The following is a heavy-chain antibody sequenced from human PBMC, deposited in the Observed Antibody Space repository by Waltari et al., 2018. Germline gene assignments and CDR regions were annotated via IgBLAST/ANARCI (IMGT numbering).Heavy chain of an antibody. Sequence: QITLKESGPTLVKPTQTLTLTCTFSGFSLSTSGVGVGWIRQPPGKALEWLALIYWNDDKRYSPSLKSRRTITKDTSKNQVVLTMTNMDPVDTATYDCAHSSYPGSSSWYDYWGQGTLVTVSS. CDR3: AHSSYPGSSSWYDY. J-gene: IGHJ4*02. CDR2: IYWNDDK. D-gene: IGHD6-13*01. V-gene: IGHV2-5*01. CDR1: GFSLSTSGVG.